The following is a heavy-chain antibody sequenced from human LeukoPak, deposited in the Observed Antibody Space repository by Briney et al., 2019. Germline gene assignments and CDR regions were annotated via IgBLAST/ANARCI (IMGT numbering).Heavy chain of an antibody. CDR2: VIPILDTT. V-gene: IGHV1-69*10. Sequence: GASVKVSCKASGGTFSSHAMNWVRQAPGQGLEWMGGVIPILDTTDYAQKFQGRLTITADKSTGSGYMELSSLRSEDSAVYYCAVLSDGAYCGGDCFYLDSWGQGTLVAVSS. CDR3: AVLSDGAYCGGDCFYLDS. CDR1: GGTFSSHA. D-gene: IGHD2-21*02. J-gene: IGHJ5*01.